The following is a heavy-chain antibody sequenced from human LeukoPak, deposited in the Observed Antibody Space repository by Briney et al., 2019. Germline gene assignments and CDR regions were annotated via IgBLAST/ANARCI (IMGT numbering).Heavy chain of an antibody. V-gene: IGHV4-34*01. D-gene: IGHD3-22*01. CDR1: GGSFSGYY. CDR3: AREAFTYYYDSSGYYSYYYYYYMDV. Sequence: PSETLSLTCAVYGGSFSGYYWSWIRQPPGKGLEWIGEINHSGSTNYNLSLKSRVTISVDTSKNQFSLKLSSVTAADTAVYYCAREAFTYYYDSSGYYSYYYYYYMDVWGKGTTVTVSS. J-gene: IGHJ6*03. CDR2: INHSGST.